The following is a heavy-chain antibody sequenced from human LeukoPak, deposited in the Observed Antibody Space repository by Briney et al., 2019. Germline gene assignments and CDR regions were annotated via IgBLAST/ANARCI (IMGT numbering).Heavy chain of an antibody. J-gene: IGHJ4*02. CDR3: ARQGIRSRSFDL. CDR2: IYLIDSDT. Sequence: GESLKISCQGSGYIFTSYWIGWVRQMPGKGLEWLGIIYLIDSDTRYSPSFQGQVTISADKSISTAYLQWSSLKASDTAMYYCARQGIRSRSFDLWGQGTLVTVSS. D-gene: IGHD6-13*01. V-gene: IGHV5-51*01. CDR1: GYIFTSYW.